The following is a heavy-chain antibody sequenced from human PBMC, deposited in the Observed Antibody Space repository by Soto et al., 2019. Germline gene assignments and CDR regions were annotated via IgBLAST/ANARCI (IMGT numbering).Heavy chain of an antibody. J-gene: IGHJ5*02. V-gene: IGHV4-39*01. CDR1: GGSISSSDFY. Sequence: SETLSLTCPLSGGSISSSDFYWGWLRQTPGKGLEFIGSMYYSGTTYYNPSLKSRVTISVDTSKNQFTLKLISVTAADTAVYYCAVVDSTGNWFDPWGEGALVTVSS. D-gene: IGHD6-25*01. CDR2: MYYSGTT. CDR3: AVVDSTGNWFDP.